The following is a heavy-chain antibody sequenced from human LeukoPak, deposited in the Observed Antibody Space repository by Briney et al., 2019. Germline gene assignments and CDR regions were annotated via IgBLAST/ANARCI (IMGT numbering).Heavy chain of an antibody. J-gene: IGHJ5*02. CDR2: INHSGST. CDR3: ARQIEYSSSSGWFDP. CDR1: GGSFSGYY. V-gene: IGHV4-34*01. D-gene: IGHD6-6*01. Sequence: SETLSLTCAVYGGSFSGYYWSWIRQPPGKGLEWIGEINHSGSTNYNPSLKSRVTISVDTSKNQFSLKLSSVTAADTAVYYCARQIEYSSSSGWFDPWGQGTLVTVSS.